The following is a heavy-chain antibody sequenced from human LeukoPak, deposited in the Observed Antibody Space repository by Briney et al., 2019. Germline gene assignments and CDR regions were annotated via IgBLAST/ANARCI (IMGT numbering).Heavy chain of an antibody. CDR3: ARRNADWLVDY. D-gene: IGHD3-9*01. J-gene: IGHJ4*02. V-gene: IGHV4-39*01. CDR1: GGSISSTIYY. Sequence: SETLSLTCTISGGSISSTIYYWGWIRQPPGKGLEWIGSIYYSGSTYYNPSLKSRVTISVDTSKNQFSLKLSSVTAADTAVYYCARRNADWLVDYWGQGTLVTVSS. CDR2: IYYSGST.